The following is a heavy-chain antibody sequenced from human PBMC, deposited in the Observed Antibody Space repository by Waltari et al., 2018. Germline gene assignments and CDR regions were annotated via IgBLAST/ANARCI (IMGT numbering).Heavy chain of an antibody. V-gene: IGHV3-23*03. CDR1: GFSCSTYA. Sequence: EVQLLESGGGLVQPGGSLRLSWTVSGFSCSTYAMAWVRQVPGNVLEWVALIGGGGTGPLYADSVKGRFTISRDNFKNTLSLQMNSLRVEDTAIYYCAKRLRDYSDNNLFDSWGQGTLVTVSS. CDR3: AKRLRDYSDNNLFDS. CDR2: IGGGGTGP. J-gene: IGHJ4*02. D-gene: IGHD4-4*01.